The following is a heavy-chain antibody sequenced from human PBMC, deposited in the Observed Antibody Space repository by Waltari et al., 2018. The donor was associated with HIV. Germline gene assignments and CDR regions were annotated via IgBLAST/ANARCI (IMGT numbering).Heavy chain of an antibody. CDR1: GYSSTSYC. V-gene: IGHV5-51*03. J-gene: IGHJ4*02. Sequence: EVQLVQSGAEVKKPGESLKISCKGSGYSSTSYCIGWVRQMPGKGLEWMGIIYPGDSDTRYSPSFQGQVRNPADKSISTAYLQWTSLEASDTSMYYCATVPYSSGWYYPPVSDWGQGTLVTVSS. CDR3: ATVPYSSGWYYPPVSD. D-gene: IGHD6-19*01. CDR2: IYPGDSDT.